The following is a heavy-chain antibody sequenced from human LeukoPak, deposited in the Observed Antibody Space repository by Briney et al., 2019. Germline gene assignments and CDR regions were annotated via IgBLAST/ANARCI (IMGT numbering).Heavy chain of an antibody. CDR1: GYTFTGYY. D-gene: IGHD2-15*01. CDR3: ARVECSGGSCYSGWFDP. Sequence: ASVKVSCKASGYTFTGYYMHWVRQAPGQGLEWMGWINPNSGGTNYAQKFQGRVTMTRDTSISTAYMELSRLRSDDTAVYYCARVECSGGSCYSGWFDPWGQGTLVTVSS. CDR2: INPNSGGT. J-gene: IGHJ5*02. V-gene: IGHV1-2*02.